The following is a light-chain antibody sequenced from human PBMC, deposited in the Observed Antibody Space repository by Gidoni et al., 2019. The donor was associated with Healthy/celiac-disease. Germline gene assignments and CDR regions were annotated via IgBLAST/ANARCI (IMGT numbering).Light chain of an antibody. Sequence: EIVMTPSPATLYVSPGERATLSCRASQSVSSNLAWYQQKPGQAPRLLSYGASTRATGIPARFSGSGSGTEFTLTISSLQSEDFAVYYCQQYNNWPPLTFGGGTKVEIK. J-gene: IGKJ4*01. CDR2: GAS. CDR3: QQYNNWPPLT. CDR1: QSVSSN. V-gene: IGKV3-15*01.